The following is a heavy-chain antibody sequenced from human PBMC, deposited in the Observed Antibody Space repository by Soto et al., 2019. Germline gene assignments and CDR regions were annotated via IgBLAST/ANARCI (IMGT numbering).Heavy chain of an antibody. Sequence: QGQLQESGPGLVKPSETLSLTCTVSGGSISSYYWSWIRQPPGKGLEWIGYIYYSGSTTYNPSLKSRVTIAVDTSKNPFYLKLSSVTAADTAVYSCARGLGGAVAGVFAYWGQGTLVTVSA. J-gene: IGHJ4*02. CDR3: ARGLGGAVAGVFAY. D-gene: IGHD6-19*01. CDR2: IYYSGST. CDR1: GGSISSYY. V-gene: IGHV4-59*01.